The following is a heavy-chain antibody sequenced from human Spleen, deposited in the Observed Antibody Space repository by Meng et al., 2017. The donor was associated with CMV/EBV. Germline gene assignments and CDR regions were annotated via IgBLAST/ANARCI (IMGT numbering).Heavy chain of an antibody. CDR1: AITFSAYG. J-gene: IGHJ1*01. D-gene: IGHD2-8*02. CDR3: FGVGYCTASSCPDF. Sequence: SAITFSAYGVHRLRHAPGKGLEWVAVISYGGTKKAYAESVKGRFTIARDKSKNTLYLKMHSLRSEDTAVYFCFGVGYCTASSCPDFWGQGTLVTVSS. V-gene: IGHV3-30*03. CDR2: ISYGGTKK.